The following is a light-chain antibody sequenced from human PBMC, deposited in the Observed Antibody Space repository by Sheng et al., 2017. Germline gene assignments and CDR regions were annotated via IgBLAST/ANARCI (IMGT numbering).Light chain of an antibody. CDR3: AAWDDSLSPWV. CDR1: GSNIGRNH. CDR2: RDH. J-gene: IGLJ3*02. Sequence: QSVLTQPPSASGTPGQNVSISCSGSGSNIGRNHVYWYQRLPGTAPKLLIYRDHQRPSGVPDRFSGSKSGTSASLAISGLRSDDEADYYCAAWDDSLSPWVFGRRDQADRP. V-gene: IGLV1-47*01.